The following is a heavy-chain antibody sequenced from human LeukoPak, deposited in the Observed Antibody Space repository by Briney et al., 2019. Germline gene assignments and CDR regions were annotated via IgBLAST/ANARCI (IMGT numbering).Heavy chain of an antibody. CDR2: IYYSGST. D-gene: IGHD2-15*01. CDR3: ARLGFGYSYFDY. CDR1: GGSISSYY. J-gene: IGHJ4*02. V-gene: IGHV4-59*08. Sequence: SETLSLTCTVSGGSISSYYWSWIRQPPGKGLERIGYIYYSGSTNYNPSLKSRVTISVDTSKNQFSLKLSSVTAADTAVYYCARLGFGYSYFDYWGQGTLVTVSS.